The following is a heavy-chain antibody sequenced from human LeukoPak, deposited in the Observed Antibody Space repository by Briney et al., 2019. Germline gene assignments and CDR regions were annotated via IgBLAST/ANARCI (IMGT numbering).Heavy chain of an antibody. Sequence: KASETLSLTCTVSGGSVSSGSYYWGWIRQPPGKVLEWIGNIYYSGSTYYNPSLKSRVTISVETSKNQFSLKLSSVTAADAAVYYCARDGRFPPEVLPRYFDYWGQGTLVTVSS. J-gene: IGHJ4*02. CDR3: ARDGRFPPEVLPRYFDY. V-gene: IGHV4-39*07. CDR1: GGSVSSGSYY. CDR2: IYYSGST. D-gene: IGHD1-26*01.